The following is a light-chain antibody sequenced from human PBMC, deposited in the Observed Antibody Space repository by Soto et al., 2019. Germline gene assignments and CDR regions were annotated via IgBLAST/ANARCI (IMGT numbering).Light chain of an antibody. CDR3: SSYTSSSTRV. V-gene: IGLV2-14*01. J-gene: IGLJ3*02. CDR2: EVS. Sequence: QSALTQPASVSGSPGQSITISCTGTSSDVGGYNYVSWYQQHPGKAPKLMIYEVSNRPSGVSNRFSGSKSGNTASLTISGLQAEDEADYYCSSYTSSSTRVSGGGTKVTVL. CDR1: SSDVGGYNY.